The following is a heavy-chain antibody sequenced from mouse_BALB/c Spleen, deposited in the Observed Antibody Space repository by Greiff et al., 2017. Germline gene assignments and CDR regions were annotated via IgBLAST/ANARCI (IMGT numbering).Heavy chain of an antibody. V-gene: IGHV5-6*01. Sequence: EVKLMESGGDLVKPGGSLKLSCAASGFTFSSYGMSWVRQTPDKRLEWVATISSGGSYTYYPDSVKGRFTISRDNAKNTLYLQMSSLKSEDTAMYYCAREAGSRFAYWGQGTLVTVSA. CDR1: GFTFSSYG. CDR2: ISSGGSYT. CDR3: AREAGSRFAY. J-gene: IGHJ3*01.